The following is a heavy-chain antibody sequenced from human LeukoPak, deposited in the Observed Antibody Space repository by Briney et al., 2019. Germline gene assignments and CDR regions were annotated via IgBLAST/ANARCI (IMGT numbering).Heavy chain of an antibody. Sequence: GGSLRLSCAASGLTFSSYAMHWVRQAPGKGLEWVAVISYDGSNKYYADSVKGRFTISRDNSKNTLYLQMNSLRAEDTAVYYCARVGLVGATDLGYWGQGTLVTVSS. CDR2: ISYDGSNK. CDR1: GLTFSSYA. D-gene: IGHD1-26*01. CDR3: ARVGLVGATDLGY. J-gene: IGHJ4*02. V-gene: IGHV3-30-3*01.